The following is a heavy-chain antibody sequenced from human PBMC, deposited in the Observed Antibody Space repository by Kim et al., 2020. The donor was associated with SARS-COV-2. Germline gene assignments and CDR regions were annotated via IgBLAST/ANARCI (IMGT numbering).Heavy chain of an antibody. J-gene: IGHJ6*02. CDR2: IIPILGIA. V-gene: IGHV1-69*04. D-gene: IGHD3-10*01. CDR3: ARETYYYGSGSYYESVDYYYYGMDV. CDR1: GGTFSSYT. Sequence: SVKVSCKASGGTFSSYTISWVRQAPGQGLEWMGRIIPILGIANYAQKFQGRVTITADKSTSTAYMELSSLRSEDTAVYYCARETYYYGSGSYYESVDYYYYGMDVWGQGTTVTVSS.